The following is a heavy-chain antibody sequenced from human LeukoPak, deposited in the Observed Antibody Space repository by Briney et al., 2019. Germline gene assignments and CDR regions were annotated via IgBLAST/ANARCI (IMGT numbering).Heavy chain of an antibody. J-gene: IGHJ4*02. CDR2: IYSGDTT. D-gene: IGHD2-2*01. CDR3: ARAGVVQVAAAII. V-gene: IGHV3-53*01. Sequence: GGSLRLSCAASGFTVSSNYMTWVRQAPGKGLEWVSVIYSGDTTYYADSVKGRFTISRDNSKNTLSLQMDSLRAEDTSIYYCARAGVVQVAAAIIWGQGTLVTVSS. CDR1: GFTVSSNY.